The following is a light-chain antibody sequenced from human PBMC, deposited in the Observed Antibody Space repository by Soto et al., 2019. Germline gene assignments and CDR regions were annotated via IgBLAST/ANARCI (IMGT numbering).Light chain of an antibody. J-gene: IGKJ5*01. V-gene: IGKV3-11*01. CDR1: QSVSRY. CDR3: HQRYNWPRVT. CDR2: DAY. Sequence: EIVLTQSPATLSLSPGERATLSCRASQSVSRYLAWYQQKPGQAPRLLIYDAYNRATGIPARFSGSGSGTDFTLTITSLEPEDFAVYFCHQRYNWPRVTFGQGTRLEI.